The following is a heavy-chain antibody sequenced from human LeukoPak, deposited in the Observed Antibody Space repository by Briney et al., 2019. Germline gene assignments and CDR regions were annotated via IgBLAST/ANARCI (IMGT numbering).Heavy chain of an antibody. D-gene: IGHD3-9*01. CDR3: ARANGGLTGYFDDAFDI. CDR2: IYSGGST. V-gene: IGHV3-53*01. CDR1: GFTVSSNY. J-gene: IGHJ3*02. Sequence: PGGSLRLSCAASGFTVSSNYMSWVRQAPGKGLEWVSVIYSGGSTYYADSVKGRFTISRDNSKNTLYLQMNSLRAEDTAVYYCARANGGLTGYFDDAFDIWGQGTMVTVSS.